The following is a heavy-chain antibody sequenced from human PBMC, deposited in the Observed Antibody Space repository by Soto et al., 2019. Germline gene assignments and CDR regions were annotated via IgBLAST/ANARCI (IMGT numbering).Heavy chain of an antibody. CDR2: ISYDGSNK. D-gene: IGHD2-2*01. V-gene: IGHV3-30*18. Sequence: GGSLRLSCAASGFTFSSYGMHWVRQAPGKGLEWVAVISYDGSNKYYADSVKGRFTISRDNSKNTLYLQMNSLRAEDTAVYYCAKDHTVVVPAANWFDPWGQGTLVTVSS. J-gene: IGHJ5*02. CDR3: AKDHTVVVPAANWFDP. CDR1: GFTFSSYG.